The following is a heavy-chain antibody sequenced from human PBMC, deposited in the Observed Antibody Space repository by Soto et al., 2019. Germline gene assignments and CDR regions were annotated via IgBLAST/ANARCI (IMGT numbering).Heavy chain of an antibody. D-gene: IGHD1-7*01. CDR1: GVTFTNSA. J-gene: IGHJ4*02. CDR3: AAVQGGGTTFHF. Sequence: SVKVSCKASGVTFTNSAIQWVRQARGQRLEWIGWIVVGSGRTDYAQKFQERLTITRDMSTTTAYMELSSLRLEDTAVYYCAAVQGGGTTFHFWGQGTLVTVSS. CDR2: IVVGSGRT. V-gene: IGHV1-58*02.